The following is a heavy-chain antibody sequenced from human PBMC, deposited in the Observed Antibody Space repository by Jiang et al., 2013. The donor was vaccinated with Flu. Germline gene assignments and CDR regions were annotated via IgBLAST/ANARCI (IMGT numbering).Heavy chain of an antibody. V-gene: IGHV3-23*01. J-gene: IGHJ5*02. D-gene: IGHD5-18*01. CDR3: AKFTGYSYGLRGGNNWFDP. CDR2: ISGSGGST. Sequence: VQLLESGGGLVQPGGSLRLSCAASGFTFSSYAMSWVRQAPGKGLEWVSAISGSGGSTYYADSVKGRFTISRDNSKNTLYLQMNSLRAEDTAVYYCAKFTGYSYGLRGGNNWFDPWGQGTLVTVSS. CDR1: GFTFSSYA.